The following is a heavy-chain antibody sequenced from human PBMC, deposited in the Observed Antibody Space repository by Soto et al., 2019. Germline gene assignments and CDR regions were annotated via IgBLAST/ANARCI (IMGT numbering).Heavy chain of an antibody. V-gene: IGHV4-39*01. CDR3: ARHPVGFITYFDY. D-gene: IGHD3-22*01. CDR1: GGSISSSGYY. J-gene: IGHJ4*02. CDR2: IYYSGST. Sequence: PSETLSLTCTVSGGSISSSGYYWGWIRQPPGKGLEWIGSIYYSGSTYYNPSLKSRVTISVDTSKNQFSLKLSYVTAADTAVYYCARHPVGFITYFDYWGQGTPVTSP.